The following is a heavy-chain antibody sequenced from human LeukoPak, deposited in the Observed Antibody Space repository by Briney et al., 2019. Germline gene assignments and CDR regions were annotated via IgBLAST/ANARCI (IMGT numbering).Heavy chain of an antibody. CDR3: AKDITGTTELPYYFDY. J-gene: IGHJ4*02. CDR1: GFTFSSYA. V-gene: IGHV3-23*01. CDR2: INGSGGST. Sequence: GGSLRLSCAASGFTFSSYAMSWVRQAPGKGLEWVSAINGSGGSTYYADSVKGRFTISRDNSKNTLYLQMNSLRAEDTAVYYCAKDITGTTELPYYFDYWGQGTLVTVSS. D-gene: IGHD1-7*01.